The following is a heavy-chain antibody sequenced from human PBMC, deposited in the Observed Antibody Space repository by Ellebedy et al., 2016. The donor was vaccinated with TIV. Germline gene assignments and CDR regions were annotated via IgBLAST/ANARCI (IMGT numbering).Heavy chain of an antibody. D-gene: IGHD7-27*01. CDR3: SKDTAFNLGYGMDV. J-gene: IGHJ6*02. CDR1: GFTLDDYA. CDR2: ITGDGGAT. V-gene: IGHV3-43*02. Sequence: PGGSLRLSCAASGFTLDDYAMHWVRQAPGKGLEWVSLITGDGGATYYADSVKGRFTISSDNSRNSLYLQMNSLRTDDTALYYCSKDTAFNLGYGMDVWGQGTTVTVSS.